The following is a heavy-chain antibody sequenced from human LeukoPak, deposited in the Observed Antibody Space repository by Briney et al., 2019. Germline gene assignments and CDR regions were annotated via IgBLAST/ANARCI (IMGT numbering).Heavy chain of an antibody. CDR1: GFTFSSYE. Sequence: QTGGSLRLSCAGSGFTFSSYEMNWVRQAPGKGLEWVSYISSSGRAIYYADSVKGRFTVSRDNAKNSLYPQMNSLRAEDTAVYYCARCPRWAHFDYWGQGTLVTVSS. V-gene: IGHV3-48*03. J-gene: IGHJ4*02. CDR2: ISSSGRAI. CDR3: ARCPRWAHFDY. D-gene: IGHD4-23*01.